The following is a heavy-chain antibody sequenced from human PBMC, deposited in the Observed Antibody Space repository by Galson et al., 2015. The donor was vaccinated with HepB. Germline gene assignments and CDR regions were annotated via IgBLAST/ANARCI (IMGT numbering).Heavy chain of an antibody. V-gene: IGHV4-59*08. Sequence: SETLSLTCTVSGGSISGYYWSWIRQPPGKGLEWIGYFYHSGSTNYNPSLKSRATISSGTSKNQLSLRLSSLTAADTAVYSCATTQDLLTLPGYYYYMDVGGKRTTVTGSS. J-gene: IGHJ6*03. CDR1: GGSISGYY. CDR2: FYHSGST. CDR3: ATTQDLLTLPGYYYYMDV. D-gene: IGHD2-15*01.